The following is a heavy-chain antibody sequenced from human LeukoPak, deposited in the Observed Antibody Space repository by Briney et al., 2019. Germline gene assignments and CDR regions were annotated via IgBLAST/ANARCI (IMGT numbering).Heavy chain of an antibody. CDR3: ARDYSNYEMNYYYGMDV. CDR1: GGTFSSYA. Sequence: SVEVSCKASGGTFSSYAISWVRQAPGQGLEWMGRIIPILGIANYAQKFQGRVTITADKSTSTAYMELSSLRSEDTAVYYCARDYSNYEMNYYYGMDVWGQGTTVTVSS. D-gene: IGHD4-11*01. V-gene: IGHV1-69*04. CDR2: IIPILGIA. J-gene: IGHJ6*02.